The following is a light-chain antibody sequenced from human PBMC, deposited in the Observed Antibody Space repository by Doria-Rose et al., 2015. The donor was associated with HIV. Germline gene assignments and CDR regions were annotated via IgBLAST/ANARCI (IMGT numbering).Light chain of an antibody. V-gene: IGLV1-40*01. CDR3: QSFDRRLSAFI. CDR2: GDN. Sequence: QRVTIPCIGSGSNIGADYAVHWYQQFPGAAPKLLIYGDNNRPSGVPDRFSGSRSGTSASLAITRLQAEDEADYYCQSFDRRLSAFIFGGGTKLTVL. CDR1: GSNIGADYA. J-gene: IGLJ2*01.